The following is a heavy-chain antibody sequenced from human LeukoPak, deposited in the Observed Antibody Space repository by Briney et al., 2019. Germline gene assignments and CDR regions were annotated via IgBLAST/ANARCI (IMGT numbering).Heavy chain of an antibody. CDR2: IYYSGST. CDR1: GGSISSSSYY. V-gene: IGHV4-39*02. CDR3: AREGVVPAATIYWYFDL. Sequence: SETLSLTCTVSGGSISSSSYYWGWIRQPPGKGLEWIGSIYYSGSTYYNPSLKSRVTISVDTSKNQFSLKLSSVTAADTAVYYCAREGVVPAATIYWYFDLWGRGTLVTVSS. J-gene: IGHJ2*01. D-gene: IGHD2-2*01.